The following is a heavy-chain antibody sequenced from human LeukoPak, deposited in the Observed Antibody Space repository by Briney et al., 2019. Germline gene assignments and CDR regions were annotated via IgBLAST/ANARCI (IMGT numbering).Heavy chain of an antibody. J-gene: IGHJ6*03. D-gene: IGHD2-21*01. CDR2: IKQDGSEK. Sequence: PGRSLRLSCAASGFTFSSYWMSWVRQAPGKGLEWVANIKQDGSEKYYVDSVKGRFTISRDNAKNSLYLQMNSLRAEDTAVYYCARAPNAIGYYYYMDVWGKGTTVTISS. CDR1: GFTFSSYW. V-gene: IGHV3-7*01. CDR3: ARAPNAIGYYYYMDV.